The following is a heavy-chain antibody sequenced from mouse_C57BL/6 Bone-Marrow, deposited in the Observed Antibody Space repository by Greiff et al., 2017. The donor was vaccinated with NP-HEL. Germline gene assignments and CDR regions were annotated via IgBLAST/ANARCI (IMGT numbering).Heavy chain of an antibody. CDR2: IFPGSGST. Sequence: VKLQESGPELVKPGASVKISCKASGYTFTDYYINWVKQRPGQGLEWIGWIFPGSGSTYYNEKFKGKATLTVDKSSSTAYMLLSSLTSEDSAVYFCARSYYYGSSGRYFDVWGTGTTVTVSS. V-gene: IGHV1-75*01. CDR1: GYTFTDYY. D-gene: IGHD1-1*01. J-gene: IGHJ1*03. CDR3: ARSYYYGSSGRYFDV.